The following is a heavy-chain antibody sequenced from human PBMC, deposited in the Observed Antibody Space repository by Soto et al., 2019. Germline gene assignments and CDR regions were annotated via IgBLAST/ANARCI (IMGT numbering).Heavy chain of an antibody. CDR1: GGSISSGGYY. V-gene: IGHV4-31*03. J-gene: IGHJ4*02. D-gene: IGHD1-7*01. CDR2: IYYSGST. CDR3: ARGITGTPKGIYYFDY. Sequence: QVQLQESGPGLVKPSQTLSLTCTVSGGSISSGGYYWSWIRQHPGKGLEWIGYIYYSGSTYYNPSLKSRVTISVDTSKNQFSLKLSSVTAADTAVYYCARGITGTPKGIYYFDYWGQGTLVTVSS.